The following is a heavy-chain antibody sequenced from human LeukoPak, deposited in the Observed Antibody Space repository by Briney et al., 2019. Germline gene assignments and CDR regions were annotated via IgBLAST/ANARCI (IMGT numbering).Heavy chain of an antibody. CDR2: IKPDGSEE. J-gene: IGHJ4*02. CDR3: VRNWNLDS. Sequence: PGGSLRLSCAASGFSFSVYWMSWVRQAPGRGLEWVANIKPDGSEENYGDSVEGRFIISRDNAKNSLFLQMNSLTVEDTAVYYCVRNWNLDSWGQGSLVTVSS. V-gene: IGHV3-7*01. D-gene: IGHD1-1*01. CDR1: GFSFSVYW.